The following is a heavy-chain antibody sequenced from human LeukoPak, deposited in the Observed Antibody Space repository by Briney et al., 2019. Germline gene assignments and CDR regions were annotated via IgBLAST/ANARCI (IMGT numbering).Heavy chain of an antibody. V-gene: IGHV3-43D*04. CDR3: AKNIHTSEYQLLFTMDV. CDR1: GFIFDDYA. Sequence: GGSLRLSCAASGFIFDDYAMHWGRQPAGNGLEGVSLFGWVGCSTYYADSVTGQFTLYRDNSKNSLYLQMNSLRAEDTALYYCAKNIHTSEYQLLFTMDVWGKGTTVTVSS. CDR2: FGWVGCST. D-gene: IGHD2-2*01. J-gene: IGHJ6*03.